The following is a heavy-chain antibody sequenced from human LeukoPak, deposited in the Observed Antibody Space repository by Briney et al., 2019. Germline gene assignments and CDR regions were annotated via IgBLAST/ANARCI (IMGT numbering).Heavy chain of an antibody. CDR2: IRYDGSNK. Sequence: GGSLRLSCAASGFTFSSYGMHWVRQAPGKGLEWVAFIRYDGSNKYYADSVKGRFTISRDNSKNTLYLQMNSLRAEDTAVYYCAKGAWGIAAAGADYWGQGTLVTVSS. J-gene: IGHJ4*02. D-gene: IGHD6-13*01. CDR1: GFTFSSYG. V-gene: IGHV3-30*02. CDR3: AKGAWGIAAAGADY.